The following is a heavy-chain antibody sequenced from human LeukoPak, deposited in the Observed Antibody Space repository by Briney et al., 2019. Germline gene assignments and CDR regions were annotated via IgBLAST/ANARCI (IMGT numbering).Heavy chain of an antibody. CDR3: AKRGVVIRVILVGFHKEAYYFDS. Sequence: PGGSLRPSCAVSGITVSNYGMSWVRQAPGKGLEWVAGISGSGGGTSYADSVKGRFTISRDNFKNTLYLQMNSLRAEDTAVYFCAKRGVVIRVILVGFHKEAYYFDSWGQGALVTVSS. J-gene: IGHJ4*02. CDR2: ISGSGGGT. D-gene: IGHD3-22*01. V-gene: IGHV3-23*01. CDR1: GITVSNYG.